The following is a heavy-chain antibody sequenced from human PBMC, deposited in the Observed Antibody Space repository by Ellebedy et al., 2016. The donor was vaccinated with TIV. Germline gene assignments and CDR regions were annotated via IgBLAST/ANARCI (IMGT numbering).Heavy chain of an antibody. D-gene: IGHD5/OR15-5a*01. V-gene: IGHV3-23*01. CDR2: ISGSGGST. J-gene: IGHJ4*02. CDR3: AKDQTIVSTIVDY. Sequence: GESLKISCVGSGFSFSDHYMDWVRQAPGKGLEWVSTISGSGGSTYYADSVKGRFTISRDNSKNTVYLQMNSLRAEDTAVYYCAKDQTIVSTIVDYWGQGTLVTVSS. CDR1: GFSFSDHY.